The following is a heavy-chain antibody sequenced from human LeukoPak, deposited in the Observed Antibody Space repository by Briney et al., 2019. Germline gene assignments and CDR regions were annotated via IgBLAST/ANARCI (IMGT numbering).Heavy chain of an antibody. Sequence: SETLSLTCAVYGGSFSGYYWSWIRQPPGKGLEWIGEINHSGSTNYNPSLKSRVTISVDTSKNQFSLKLSSVTAADTAVYYCARNLRITMVRGVIRAFDPWGQGTLVTVSS. D-gene: IGHD3-10*01. CDR3: ARNLRITMVRGVIRAFDP. CDR1: GGSFSGYY. V-gene: IGHV4-34*01. J-gene: IGHJ5*02. CDR2: INHSGST.